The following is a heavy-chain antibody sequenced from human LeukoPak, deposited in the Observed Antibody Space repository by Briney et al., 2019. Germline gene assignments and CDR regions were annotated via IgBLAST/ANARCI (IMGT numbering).Heavy chain of an antibody. CDR3: AKVTGDYFDTSGAFDY. CDR1: GFTFSSYG. V-gene: IGHV3-33*06. J-gene: IGHJ4*02. CDR2: IWYDGSNK. Sequence: GGSLRLSCAASGFTFSSYGMHWVRQAPGKGLEWVVLIWYDGSNKYYADSVKGRFTISRDNSKNTLYLQMNSLRAEDTAVYYCAKVTGDYFDTSGAFDYWGQGTLVTISS. D-gene: IGHD3-22*01.